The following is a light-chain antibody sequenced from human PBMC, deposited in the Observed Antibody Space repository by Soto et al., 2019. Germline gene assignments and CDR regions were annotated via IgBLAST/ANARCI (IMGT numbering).Light chain of an antibody. J-gene: IGLJ1*01. CDR3: ASIILSNSLGD. V-gene: IGLV2-14*01. CDR1: IHDLCSDNY. CDR2: EIS. Sequence: QSVLPHLPPGCASPGQCITISCTGTIHDLCSDNYVFWYQHYPGKAPRLIHYEISNQPGGVYERFSCSNAGIAASLTISALQPEDEVDYFCASIILSNSLGDFETGLQVT.